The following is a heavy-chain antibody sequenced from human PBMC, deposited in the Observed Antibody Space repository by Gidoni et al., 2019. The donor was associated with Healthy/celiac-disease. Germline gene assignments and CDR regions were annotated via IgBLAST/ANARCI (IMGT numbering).Heavy chain of an antibody. CDR1: GRSISSSY. D-gene: IGHD7-27*01. J-gene: IGHJ2*01. CDR3: ARRGWGSPWDNWYFDL. V-gene: IGHV4-59*01. CDR2: IYYSGGT. Sequence: QVQLQESGPGLVKLPETLSLTCTVPGRSISSSYWRWIRQPPGKGLEWLGYIYYSGGTNYNPALKSRVTISVETSKNQFSLKLSAVTAADTAVYYSARRGWGSPWDNWYFDLWGRGTLVTVSS.